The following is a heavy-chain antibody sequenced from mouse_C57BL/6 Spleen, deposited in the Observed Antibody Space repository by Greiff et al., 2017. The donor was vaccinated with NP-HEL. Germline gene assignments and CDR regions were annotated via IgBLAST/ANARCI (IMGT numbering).Heavy chain of an antibody. Sequence: EVQLQQSGGDLVKPGGSLKLSCAASGFTFSSYGMSWVRQTPDKRLEGVATISSGGSYTYYPDSVKGGFTISRDNAKNTLYLQMSSLKSEDTAMYYCARRSYGSSPWFAYWGQGTLVTVSA. V-gene: IGHV5-6*01. J-gene: IGHJ3*01. CDR1: GFTFSSYG. D-gene: IGHD1-1*01. CDR2: ISSGGSYT. CDR3: ARRSYGSSPWFAY.